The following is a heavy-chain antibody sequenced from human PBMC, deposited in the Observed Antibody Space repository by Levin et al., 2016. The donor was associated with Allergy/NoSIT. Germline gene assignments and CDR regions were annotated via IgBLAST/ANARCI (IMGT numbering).Heavy chain of an antibody. CDR1: GGTFSSYA. CDR2: IIPIFGIA. Sequence: SVKVSCKASGGTFSSYAISWVRQAPGQGLEWMGGIIPIFGIANYAQKFQGRVTITADKSTSTAYMELSSLRSEDTAVYYCAREVRTVAGTFQDYYYYYGMDVWGQGTTVTVSS. V-gene: IGHV1-69*10. J-gene: IGHJ6*02. CDR3: AREVRTVAGTFQDYYYYYGMDV. D-gene: IGHD6-19*01.